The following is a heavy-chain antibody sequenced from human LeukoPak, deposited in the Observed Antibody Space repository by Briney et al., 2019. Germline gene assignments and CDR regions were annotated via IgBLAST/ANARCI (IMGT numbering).Heavy chain of an antibody. CDR2: IYYSGST. J-gene: IGHJ5*02. V-gene: IGHV4-59*01. Sequence: SETLSLTCTVSGGSISSYYWSWIRQPPGKGLEWIGYIYYSGSTNYNPSLKSRVTISVDTSKNQFSLKLSSVTAADTAVYYCARAYYDFWSGYSNWFDPWGQGTLVTVST. CDR3: ARAYYDFWSGYSNWFDP. D-gene: IGHD3-3*01. CDR1: GGSISSYY.